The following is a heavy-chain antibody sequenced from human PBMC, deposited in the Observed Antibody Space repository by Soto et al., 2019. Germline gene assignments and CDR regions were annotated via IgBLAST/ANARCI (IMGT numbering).Heavy chain of an antibody. V-gene: IGHV3-33*01. CDR1: GFSFSNYG. CDR2: IWLDGTNI. D-gene: IGHD2-21*02. Sequence: QVQLVESGGGVVQPGRSLRLSCAASGFSFSNYGMHWVRQAPGKGLEWVAMIWLDGTNIYYADSVKGRFTISIDNSKNQVYLKMNRLRTEDTAVYYCARGSCGGDCHVNAVDMWGQGTMVTVSA. CDR3: ARGSCGGDCHVNAVDM. J-gene: IGHJ3*02.